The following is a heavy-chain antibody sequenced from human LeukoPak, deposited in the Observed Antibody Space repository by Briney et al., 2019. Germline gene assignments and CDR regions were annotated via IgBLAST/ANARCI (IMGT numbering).Heavy chain of an antibody. V-gene: IGHV4-59*01. Sequence: SETLSLTCTVSGGSISSYYWSWIRQPPGKGLEWIGYIYYSGSTNYNPSLKSRVTISVDTSKNQFSLELSSVTDEDTAVSQCARDYYDSSGYYSRAFDIWGQGTMVTVSS. CDR1: GGSISSYY. CDR2: IYYSGST. J-gene: IGHJ3*02. CDR3: ARDYYDSSGYYSRAFDI. D-gene: IGHD3-22*01.